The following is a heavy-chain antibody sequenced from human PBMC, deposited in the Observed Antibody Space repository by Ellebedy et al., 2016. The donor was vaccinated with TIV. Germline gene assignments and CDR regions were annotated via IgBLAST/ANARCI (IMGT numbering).Heavy chain of an antibody. CDR3: ARPYSSSHNYFDP. D-gene: IGHD6-13*01. CDR1: GYSFTSYW. J-gene: IGHJ5*02. Sequence: GESLKISCKGSGYSFTSYWISWVRQMPGKGLEWMGKIDPSDSYTNYSPSFQGHVTISADKSISTAYLQWSSLKASDTAMYYCARPYSSSHNYFDPWGQGTLVTVSS. CDR2: IDPSDSYT. V-gene: IGHV5-10-1*01.